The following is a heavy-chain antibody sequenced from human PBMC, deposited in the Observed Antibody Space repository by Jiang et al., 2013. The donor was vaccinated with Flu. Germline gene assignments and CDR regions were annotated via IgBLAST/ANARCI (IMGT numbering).Heavy chain of an antibody. Sequence: QTLSLTCAISGDSVSSNSAAWNWIRQSPSRGLEWLGRTYYRSKWYNDYAVSMESRITINPDTSKNQVSLQLNSVTPEDTAVYYCARDGAATHDAFDIWGQGTVVTVSS. D-gene: IGHD2-15*01. J-gene: IGHJ3*02. V-gene: IGHV6-1*01. CDR1: GDSVSSNSAA. CDR3: ARDGAATHDAFDI. CDR2: TYYRSKWYN.